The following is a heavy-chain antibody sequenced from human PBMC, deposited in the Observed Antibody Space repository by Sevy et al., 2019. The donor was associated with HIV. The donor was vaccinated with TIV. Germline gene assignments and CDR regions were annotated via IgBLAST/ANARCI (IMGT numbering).Heavy chain of an antibody. CDR3: MGGVGLDR. CDR1: GFPFSPYW. CDR2: IRPDGSDK. J-gene: IGHJ5*02. Sequence: GGSLRLSCEASGFPFSPYWMTWVRQAPGKGLEWVANIRPDGSDKYYVDSVKGRFTISGDKAKNSLFLQMNSLRADDTVMYYCMGGVGLDRWVQGALVTVSS. D-gene: IGHD1-26*01. V-gene: IGHV3-7*01.